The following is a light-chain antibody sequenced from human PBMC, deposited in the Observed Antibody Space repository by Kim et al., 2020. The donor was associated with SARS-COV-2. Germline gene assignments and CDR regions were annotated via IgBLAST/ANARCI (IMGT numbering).Light chain of an antibody. V-gene: IGKV3-15*01. CDR1: QSINNK. Sequence: VSTGERATLSCRASQSINNKLAGLQQKPGKAPRLLIYAASSRATGIPARFSGSGSGTEFTLTISSLQSEDSAVYYCQQYNNWFRTFGGGTKVDIK. CDR2: AAS. J-gene: IGKJ4*01. CDR3: QQYNNWFRT.